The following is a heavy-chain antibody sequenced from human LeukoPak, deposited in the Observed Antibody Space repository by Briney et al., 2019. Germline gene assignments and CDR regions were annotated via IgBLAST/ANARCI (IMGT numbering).Heavy chain of an antibody. Sequence: GGSLRLSCTASGFTFGDYAMSWVRQAPGKGLEWVGFIRSKPYGGTRDYAASVKGRFTISRDDSKSIAYLQMNSLKTEDTAVYYCTRVYYYDSSGEYYFDYWGRGTLVTVSS. V-gene: IGHV3-49*04. D-gene: IGHD3-22*01. CDR3: TRVYYYDSSGEYYFDY. CDR1: GFTFGDYA. J-gene: IGHJ4*02. CDR2: IRSKPYGGTR.